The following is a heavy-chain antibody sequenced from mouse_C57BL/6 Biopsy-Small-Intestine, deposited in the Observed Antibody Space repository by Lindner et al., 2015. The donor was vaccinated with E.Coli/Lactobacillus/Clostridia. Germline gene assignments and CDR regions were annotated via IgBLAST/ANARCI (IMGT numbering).Heavy chain of an antibody. CDR1: GVTSNSYA. D-gene: IGHD3-3*01. J-gene: IGHJ4*01. V-gene: IGHV1S61*01. CDR3: ARYGTDFDYAMDV. Sequence: SVKVSCKASGVTSNSYAIAWVRQAPGQGLEWMGGVIPVLGVANYAHKFQGRVTITADRSTTTAYMELSSLTSDDTAVYYCARYGTDFDYAMDVWGQGTPVAVSS. CDR2: VIPVLGVA.